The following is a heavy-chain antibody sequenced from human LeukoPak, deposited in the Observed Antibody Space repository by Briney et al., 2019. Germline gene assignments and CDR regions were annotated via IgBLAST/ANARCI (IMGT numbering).Heavy chain of an antibody. D-gene: IGHD3-22*01. CDR1: GFTFSSYW. J-gene: IGHJ1*01. CDR2: IKSDGST. V-gene: IGHV3-74*01. Sequence: GGSLRLSCAASGFTFSSYWMHWVRQAPGKGLVWVSRIKSDGSTNYADSVKGRFTISRDNAKNSVSLQMNSLRTEDTGVYYCARAPSEIGGYYPEYFRHWGQGTLVTVSS. CDR3: ARAPSEIGGYYPEYFRH.